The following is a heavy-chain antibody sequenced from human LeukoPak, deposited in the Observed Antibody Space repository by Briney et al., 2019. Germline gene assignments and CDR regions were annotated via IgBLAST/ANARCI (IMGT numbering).Heavy chain of an antibody. J-gene: IGHJ5*02. CDR1: GFTFSSYW. CDR3: AREGGRGWFDP. Sequence: GGSLRLSCAASGFTFSSYWIHWVRHAPGKGVGWVSRIDPDGGSTTYADSVKGRFTISRDNAKNTLYLQMNSLRAEDTAVYYCAREGGRGWFDPWGQGTLVTVSS. CDR2: IDPDGGST. D-gene: IGHD3-16*01. V-gene: IGHV3-74*01.